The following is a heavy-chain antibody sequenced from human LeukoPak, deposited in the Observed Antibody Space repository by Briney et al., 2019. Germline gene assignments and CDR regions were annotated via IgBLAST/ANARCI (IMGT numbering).Heavy chain of an antibody. J-gene: IGHJ6*02. V-gene: IGHV1-2*02. CDR2: INPNRGGT. CDR3: ARDRIVLMVYAIQAYSYYGMDV. CDR1: GYTFTDYY. D-gene: IGHD2-8*01. Sequence: ASVTVSCMASGYTFTDYYMHWLRPAPAQGLEWMGWINPNRGGTNYAQKFQGRVTMTRDTSISTAYMELGRLRSDDTAVYYCARDRIVLMVYAIQAYSYYGMDVWGQGTTVTVSS.